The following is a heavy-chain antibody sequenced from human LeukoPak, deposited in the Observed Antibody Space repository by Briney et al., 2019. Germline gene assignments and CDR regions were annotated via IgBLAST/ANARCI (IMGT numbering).Heavy chain of an antibody. Sequence: PGGSLRVSCAASGFTFSSSGMHWVRQAPGKGLEWVAVILYNGSNKYYADSVKGRFTISRDNSKNTLYLQMNSLRVEDTAVYYCARAGGYCSGGSCYRGYSWFDPWGQGTLVTVSS. J-gene: IGHJ5*02. CDR2: ILYNGSNK. CDR1: GFTFSSSG. D-gene: IGHD2-15*01. V-gene: IGHV3-33*01. CDR3: ARAGGYCSGGSCYRGYSWFDP.